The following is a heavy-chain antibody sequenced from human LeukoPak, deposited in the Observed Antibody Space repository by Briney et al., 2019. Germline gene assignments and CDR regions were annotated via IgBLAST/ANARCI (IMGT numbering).Heavy chain of an antibody. CDR2: ILPGNSDT. Sequence: GESLKTSCKGSGYSFSNYWIGWVRQMPGKGLEWVGIILPGNSDTRYSPSFQGQVTMSADKSISTAYLQWSSLKAADTAMYYCARQYYDILTEPNYFDSWGQGSLVSVSS. J-gene: IGHJ4*02. CDR1: GYSFSNYW. CDR3: ARQYYDILTEPNYFDS. D-gene: IGHD3-9*01. V-gene: IGHV5-51*01.